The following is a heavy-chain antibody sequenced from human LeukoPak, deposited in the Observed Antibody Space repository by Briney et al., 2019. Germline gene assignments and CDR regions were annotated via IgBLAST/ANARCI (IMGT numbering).Heavy chain of an antibody. J-gene: IGHJ1*01. CDR1: GDSLSRSDSY. CDR2: IYYSGRT. Sequence: SETLSLTCSVSGDSLSRSDSYWDWIRQPPGTGLEWIGTIYYSGRTYYSPSLKSRVTMSVDPSNNQFSLNLRSVTAADTALYYCARRRYYDGSGYLEWGQGTLLSVSS. CDR3: ARRRYYDGSGYLE. D-gene: IGHD3-22*01. V-gene: IGHV4-39*01.